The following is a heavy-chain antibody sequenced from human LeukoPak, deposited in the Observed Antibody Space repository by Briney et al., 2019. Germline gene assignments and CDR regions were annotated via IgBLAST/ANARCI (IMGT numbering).Heavy chain of an antibody. CDR1: GFTFSSYG. CDR2: IWYDGSNK. CDR3: AKGRILLDY. V-gene: IGHV3-33*06. J-gene: IGHJ4*02. D-gene: IGHD2-15*01. Sequence: GRSLRLSCAASGFTFSSYGMHWVRQAPGKGLEWVAVIWYDGSNKYYADSVKGRFTISRDNSKNTLYLQMNSLRAEDTAVYYCAKGRILLDYWGQGTLVTVSS.